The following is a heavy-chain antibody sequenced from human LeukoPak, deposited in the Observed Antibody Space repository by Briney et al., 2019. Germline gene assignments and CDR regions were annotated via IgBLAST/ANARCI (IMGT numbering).Heavy chain of an antibody. J-gene: IGHJ4*02. CDR1: GFTFSGYW. CDR3: ARGHTYYFDSSGYPHYSDY. Sequence: PGGSLRLSCGASGFTFSGYWMSWVRQAPGKGLEWVAHIKQDRIEKYYVDSVKGRFTISRDNAKNSLYLQMNSLRADDSAVYYCARGHTYYFDSSGYPHYSDYWGQGTLVTVSS. CDR2: IKQDRIEK. D-gene: IGHD3-22*01. V-gene: IGHV3-7*01.